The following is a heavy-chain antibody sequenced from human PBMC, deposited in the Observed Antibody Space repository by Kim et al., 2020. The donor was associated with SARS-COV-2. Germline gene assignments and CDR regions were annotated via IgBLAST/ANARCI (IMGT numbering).Heavy chain of an antibody. J-gene: IGHJ6*01. CDR3: AKAIRTTGTTSYYFGMEV. CDR1: GFPFSSCA. D-gene: IGHD1-1*01. V-gene: IGHV3-23*01. Sequence: GGSLRLSCVASGFPFSSCAMNWVRQAPGKGLEWVSAVSGSGDTTYYGDSLKGRFTISRDNSKNTVYLQMNSLRAEDTAVYYCAKAIRTTGTTSYYFGMEVWAQRTTVTVP. CDR2: VSGSGDTT.